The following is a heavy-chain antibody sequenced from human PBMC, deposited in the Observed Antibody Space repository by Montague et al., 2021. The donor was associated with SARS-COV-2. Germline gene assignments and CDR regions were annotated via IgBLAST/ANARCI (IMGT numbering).Heavy chain of an antibody. Sequence: CPSSGDSVSSNITTWNWIRQSPSRGREWLGRTYYRSKWYNDYAEXVKSRITIDPDTSKHQFSLHLNSVTPEDTAVYYCARIPAGSKYYFDFWGQGALVTVSS. D-gene: IGHD6-13*01. CDR2: TYYRSKWYN. V-gene: IGHV6-1*01. CDR3: ARIPAGSKYYFDF. CDR1: GDSVSSNITT. J-gene: IGHJ4*02.